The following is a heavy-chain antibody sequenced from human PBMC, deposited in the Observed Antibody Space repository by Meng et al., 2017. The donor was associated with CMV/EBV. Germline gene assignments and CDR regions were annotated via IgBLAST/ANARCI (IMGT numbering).Heavy chain of an antibody. V-gene: IGHV1-18*01. D-gene: IGHD3-10*01. J-gene: IGHJ6*02. CDR2: ISAYNGNT. CDR1: GYTFTSYG. Sequence: ASVKVSCKASGYTFTSYGISWVRQAPGQGLEWMGWISAYNGNTNYAQKLQGRVTMTTDTSTSTAYMELSSLRSEDTAVYYCARVPRITMVRGVEYGMDVWGQGTTVTVSS. CDR3: ARVPRITMVRGVEYGMDV.